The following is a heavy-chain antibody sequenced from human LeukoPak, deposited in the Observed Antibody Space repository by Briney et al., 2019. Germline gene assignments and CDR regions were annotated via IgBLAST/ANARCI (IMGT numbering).Heavy chain of an antibody. CDR1: GYTFTSYD. V-gene: IGHV1-8*01. Sequence: GASVKVSCKASGYTFTSYDSNGVGQATARGREWMGWMNPNSGNTGYAQKFQGRVTMTRNTSISTAYMELSSLKSEDTAVYYCARIYSSSWYGFWFDPWGQGTLVTVSS. CDR3: ARIYSSSWYGFWFDP. CDR2: MNPNSGNT. J-gene: IGHJ5*02. D-gene: IGHD6-13*01.